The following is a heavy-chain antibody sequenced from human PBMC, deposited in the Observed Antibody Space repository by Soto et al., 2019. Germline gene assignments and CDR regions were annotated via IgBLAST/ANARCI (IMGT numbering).Heavy chain of an antibody. D-gene: IGHD4-17*01. V-gene: IGHV3-73*02. CDR2: IRSKSNNYAT. J-gene: IGHJ4*02. CDR1: GFTFSGSA. Sequence: EVQLVESGGGLVQPGESLTLSCAATGFTFSGSAIHWVSQASGKGLEWVGHIRSKSNNYATSYAASVKGRFTISRDDSKDTAYLQMNSLKTEDTALYYCATYDYGDLSIDYWGQGTLVTVSS. CDR3: ATYDYGDLSIDY.